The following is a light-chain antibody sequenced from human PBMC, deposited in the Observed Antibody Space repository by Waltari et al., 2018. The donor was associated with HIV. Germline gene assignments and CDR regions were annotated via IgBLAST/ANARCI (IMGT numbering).Light chain of an antibody. V-gene: IGKV1-39*01. CDR2: AAS. Sequence: DIQLTQSPSSLSASVGDRVTITCRASQSFSNSLNWFQQKPGKAPKVLICAASSLQSGVPSRFSGSGSGTDFTLTISSLQPEDFATYYCQQSYSTPPTFGGGTKVEIK. CDR3: QQSYSTPPT. CDR1: QSFSNS. J-gene: IGKJ4*01.